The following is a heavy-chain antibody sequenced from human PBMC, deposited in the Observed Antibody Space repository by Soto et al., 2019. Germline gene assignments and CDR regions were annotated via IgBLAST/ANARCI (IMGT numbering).Heavy chain of an antibody. CDR2: IIPIFGTA. Sequence: GASVKVSCKASGGTFSSYAISWVRQAPGQGLEWMGGIIPIFGTANYAQKFQGRVTITADESTSTAYMELSSLRSEDTAVYYCATSGKYYYDSSGFDYWGQGTLVTASS. D-gene: IGHD3-22*01. J-gene: IGHJ4*02. CDR1: GGTFSSYA. V-gene: IGHV1-69*13. CDR3: ATSGKYYYDSSGFDY.